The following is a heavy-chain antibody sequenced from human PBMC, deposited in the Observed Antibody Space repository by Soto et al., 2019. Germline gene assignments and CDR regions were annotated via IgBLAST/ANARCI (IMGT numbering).Heavy chain of an antibody. CDR3: ARVKVTTAYYYYGMDV. CDR1: VFTGSSYW. J-gene: IGHJ6*02. Sequence: GGSLRLACAAPVFTGSSYWMSWVRQAPGKGLEWVANIKQDGSEKYYVDSVKGRFTISRDNAKNSLYLQMNSLRAEDTAVYYCARVKVTTAYYYYGMDVWGQGTTVTVSS. CDR2: IKQDGSEK. D-gene: IGHD4-4*01. V-gene: IGHV3-7*03.